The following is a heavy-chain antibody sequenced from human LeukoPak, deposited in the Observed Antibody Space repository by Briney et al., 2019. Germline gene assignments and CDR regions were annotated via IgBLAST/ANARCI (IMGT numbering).Heavy chain of an antibody. J-gene: IGHJ4*02. CDR1: GGSISSGDYY. CDR3: AGDYSSGSYRFDY. Sequence: NPSETLSLTCTVSGGSISSGDYYWSWIRQPPGKGLEWIGYIYYSGSTYYNPSLKSRVTISVDTSKNQFSPKLSSVTAADTAVYYCAGDYSSGSYRFDYWGQGTLVTVSS. D-gene: IGHD3-10*01. CDR2: IYYSGST. V-gene: IGHV4-30-4*01.